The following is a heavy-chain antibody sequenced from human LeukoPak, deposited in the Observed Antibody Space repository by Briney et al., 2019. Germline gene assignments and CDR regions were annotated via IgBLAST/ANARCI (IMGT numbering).Heavy chain of an antibody. J-gene: IGHJ3*02. CDR2: IIPIFGTA. D-gene: IGHD2-2*01. CDR1: GGTFSSYA. Sequence: SVKVSCKASGGTFSSYAISWVRQAPGQGLEWMGGIIPIFGTANYAQKFQGRVTITTDESTSTAYMELSSLRSEDTAVYYCARWIDCSSTSCLYAFDIWGQGTVVTVSS. V-gene: IGHV1-69*05. CDR3: ARWIDCSSTSCLYAFDI.